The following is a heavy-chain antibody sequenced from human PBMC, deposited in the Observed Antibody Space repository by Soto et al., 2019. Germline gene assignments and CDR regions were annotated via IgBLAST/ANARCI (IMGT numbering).Heavy chain of an antibody. V-gene: IGHV3-33*08. CDR2: IWYDGSNK. CDR3: ARDRRGTSYAFDI. J-gene: IGHJ3*02. D-gene: IGHD1-1*01. CDR1: GFTFSSYG. Sequence: GGSLRLSCAASGFTFSSYGMHWVRQAPGKGLEWVAVIWYDGSNKYYADSVKGRFTISRDNSKNTLYLQMNSLRAEDTAVHYCARDRRGTSYAFDIWGQGTMVTVSS.